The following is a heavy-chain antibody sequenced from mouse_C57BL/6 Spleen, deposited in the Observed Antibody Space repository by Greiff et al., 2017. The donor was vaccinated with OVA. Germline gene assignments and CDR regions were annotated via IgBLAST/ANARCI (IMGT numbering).Heavy chain of an antibody. J-gene: IGHJ4*01. D-gene: IGHD1-1*01. CDR2: ISSGSSTI. CDR1: GFTFSDYG. Sequence: EVQLVESGGGLVKPGGSLKLSCAASGFTFSDYGMHWVRQAPEKGLEWVAYISSGSSTIYYADTVKGRFTISRDNAKNTLFLQMTSLRSEDTAMYYCARDTTVVATRNYAMDYWGQGTSVTVSS. CDR3: ARDTTVVATRNYAMDY. V-gene: IGHV5-17*01.